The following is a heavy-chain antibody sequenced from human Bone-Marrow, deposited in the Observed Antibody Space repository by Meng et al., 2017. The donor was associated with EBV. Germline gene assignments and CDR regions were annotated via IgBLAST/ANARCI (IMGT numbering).Heavy chain of an antibody. CDR2: IYYSGST. J-gene: IGHJ4*02. CDR1: GGSISSGGYY. V-gene: IGHV4-30-4*01. Sequence: QGQLQESGPGLVKPFQTLSLTCAFSGGSISSGGYYWSWIRQPPGKGLEWIGYIYYSGSTYYNPSLKSRVTISVDTSKNQFSLKLSSVTAADTAVYYCARADDGDYYFDYWGQGTLVTVSS. CDR3: ARADDGDYYFDY. D-gene: IGHD4-17*01.